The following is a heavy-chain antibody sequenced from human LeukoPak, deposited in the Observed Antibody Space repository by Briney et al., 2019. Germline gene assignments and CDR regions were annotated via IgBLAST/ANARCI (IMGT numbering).Heavy chain of an antibody. CDR1: GVSFSGYY. J-gene: IGHJ6*03. D-gene: IGHD3-10*01. Sequence: SETLSLTSAVYGVSFSGYYWSWIRQPPGKGLEWIGELNHSGITNHNPSLKSRVTMSVDMVKNQFSLRVSSVTAADTAVYYCARLRSKVPHYYYDDMDVWGKGTTVTVSS. CDR2: LNHSGIT. V-gene: IGHV4-34*01. CDR3: ARLRSKVPHYYYDDMDV.